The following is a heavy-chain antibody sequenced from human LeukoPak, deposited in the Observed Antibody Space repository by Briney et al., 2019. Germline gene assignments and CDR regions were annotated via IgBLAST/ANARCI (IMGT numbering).Heavy chain of an antibody. CDR3: AKNTTTTYNYYMDV. CDR1: GFTFSSSD. J-gene: IGHJ6*03. Sequence: PGGSLRLSCAASGFTFSSSDMHWVRQAPGKGLEWVAFIRYDGSNKYYADSMKGRFTISRDNSKNTLYLQMDSLRPEDTAEYYCAKNTTTTYNYYMDVWGKGTSVTISS. V-gene: IGHV3-30*02. D-gene: IGHD4-11*01. CDR2: IRYDGSNK.